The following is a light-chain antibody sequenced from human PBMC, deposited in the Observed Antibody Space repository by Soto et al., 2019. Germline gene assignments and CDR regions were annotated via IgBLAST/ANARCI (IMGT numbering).Light chain of an antibody. CDR1: QSISTW. CDR2: KAS. Sequence: DIQMTQSPSTLSASVGDTVTITCRASQSISTWLAWYQQKPGKAPKLLIYKASSLQSGVPSSFSGIGSGTEFTLTISSLQPDDFATYYCQQYNFYSRTFGQGTKVEIK. V-gene: IGKV1-5*03. J-gene: IGKJ1*01. CDR3: QQYNFYSRT.